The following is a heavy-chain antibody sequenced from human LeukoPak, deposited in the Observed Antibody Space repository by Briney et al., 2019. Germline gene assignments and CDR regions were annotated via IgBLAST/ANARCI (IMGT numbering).Heavy chain of an antibody. CDR3: AREIVAADAFDI. V-gene: IGHV4-30-4*01. Sequence: SQTLSLTCTVSGGSISSGDYYWSWIRQPPGKGLEWIGYIYYSGSTYYNPSLKSRVTISVDTSKNQFSLKLSSVTAAVTAVYYCAREIVAADAFDIWGQGTMVTVSS. D-gene: IGHD5-12*01. CDR2: IYYSGST. J-gene: IGHJ3*02. CDR1: GGSISSGDYY.